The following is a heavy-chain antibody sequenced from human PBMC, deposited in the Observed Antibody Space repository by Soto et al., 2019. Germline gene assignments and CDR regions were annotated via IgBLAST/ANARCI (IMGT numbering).Heavy chain of an antibody. D-gene: IGHD5-18*01. V-gene: IGHV4-4*02. CDR2: MYHSGST. CDR3: ARASPVVTDV. J-gene: IGHJ6*02. Sequence: SETLSLTCAVSGDSISSPTWWTWVRQPPGRGLEWIGEMYHSGSTNYKSSLKSRVTISVDKSKNHFSLKLKSVTAADTAVYYCARASPVVTDVWGQGTTVTVSS. CDR1: GDSISSPTW.